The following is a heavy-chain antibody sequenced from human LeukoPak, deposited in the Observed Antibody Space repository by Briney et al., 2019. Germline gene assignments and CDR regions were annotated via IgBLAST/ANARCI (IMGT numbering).Heavy chain of an antibody. V-gene: IGHV4-39*07. D-gene: IGHD5-18*01. Sequence: SETLSLTCTVSGGFISSSPYYWGWNRQPPGKGLEWIGSIYYSGTTHYNPSLESRVTISVDTSKNQFSLKLASVTAADTAIYYCAKGAGGFSYYNWFDPWGQGTLVTVSS. CDR2: IYYSGTT. J-gene: IGHJ5*02. CDR3: AKGAGGFSYYNWFDP. CDR1: GGFISSSPYY.